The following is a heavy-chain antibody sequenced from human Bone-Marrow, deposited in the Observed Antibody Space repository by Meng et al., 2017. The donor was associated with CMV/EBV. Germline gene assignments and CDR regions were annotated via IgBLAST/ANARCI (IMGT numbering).Heavy chain of an antibody. J-gene: IGHJ3*02. CDR1: GYTFTGYY. CDR2: INPNSGGT. V-gene: IGHV1-2*02. D-gene: IGHD3-22*01. CDR3: ARDFAYYYDSSGYYQGAFDI. Sequence: ASVKVSCKASGYTFTGYYMHWMRQAPGQGLEWMGWINPNSGGTNYAQKFQGRVTMTRDTSISTAYMELSRLRSDDTAVYYCARDFAYYYDSSGYYQGAFDIWGQGTMVTVSS.